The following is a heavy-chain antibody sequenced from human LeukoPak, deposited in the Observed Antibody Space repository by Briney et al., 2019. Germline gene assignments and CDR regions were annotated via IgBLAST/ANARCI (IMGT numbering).Heavy chain of an antibody. CDR3: AKANPEIGYYYYYYMEV. D-gene: IGHD1-14*01. J-gene: IGHJ6*03. V-gene: IGHV3-30*02. Sequence: GGSLRLSCAASGFTFSSYGMHWVRQAPGKGLEWVAFIRYDGSNKYYADSVKGRFTISRDNSKNTLYLQMNSLRAEDTAVYYCAKANPEIGYYYYYYMEVWGKGTTVTVSS. CDR2: IRYDGSNK. CDR1: GFTFSSYG.